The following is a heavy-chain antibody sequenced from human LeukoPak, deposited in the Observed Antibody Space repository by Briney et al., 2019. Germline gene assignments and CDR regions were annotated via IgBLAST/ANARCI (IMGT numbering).Heavy chain of an antibody. J-gene: IGHJ4*02. Sequence: ASVKVSCKTSGYTFTNNAMHWVRQAPGQRLEWMGWINTGNGDTKYSQNFQGRVTITRDTSASTAYMELSSLRSGDTAVYYCAKESPVGYSNRFIHQWGQGTLVTVSS. V-gene: IGHV1-3*04. CDR3: AKESPVGYSNRFIHQ. D-gene: IGHD6-13*01. CDR2: INTGNGDT. CDR1: GYTFTNNA.